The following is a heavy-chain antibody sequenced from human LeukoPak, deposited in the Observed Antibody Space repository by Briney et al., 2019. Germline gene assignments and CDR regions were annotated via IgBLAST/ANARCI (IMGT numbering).Heavy chain of an antibody. Sequence: GGSLRLSCAASGFTFSSYSMNWVRQAPGKGLEWVSSISSSSSYIYYAGSVKGRFTISRDNAKNSLYLQMNSLRAEDTAVYYCARLGIYCSSTSCYPHGMDVWGQGTTVTVSS. V-gene: IGHV3-21*01. J-gene: IGHJ6*02. D-gene: IGHD2-2*01. CDR3: ARLGIYCSSTSCYPHGMDV. CDR1: GFTFSSYS. CDR2: ISSSSSYI.